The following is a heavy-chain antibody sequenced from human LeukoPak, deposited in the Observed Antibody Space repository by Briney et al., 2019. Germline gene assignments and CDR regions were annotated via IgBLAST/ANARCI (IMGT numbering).Heavy chain of an antibody. CDR2: IKQDGSEK. Sequence: GGSLRLSCAASGFPFSRTSMTWVRQAPGKGLEWVANIKQDGSEKYYVDSVKGRFTISRDNAKNSLYLQMNSLRAEDTAVYYCARRDFWSGYYGRVYWGQGTLVTVSS. CDR3: ARRDFWSGYYGRVY. D-gene: IGHD3-3*01. V-gene: IGHV3-7*03. CDR1: GFPFSRTS. J-gene: IGHJ4*02.